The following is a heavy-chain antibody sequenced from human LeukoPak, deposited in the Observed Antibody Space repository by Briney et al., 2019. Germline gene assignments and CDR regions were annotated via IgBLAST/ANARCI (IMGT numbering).Heavy chain of an antibody. CDR1: GLTFSNAW. CDR2: IKRKSNGGTT. D-gene: IGHD1-14*01. Sequence: PGGSLRLSCAASGLTFSNAWMSWGRQAPGQGLERVGRIKRKSNGGTTDYAAPVKGRFTISRDDSKNTLYLQMNSLKSEDTAVYYCNTELDVRPNHYWGQGTLVTVSS. CDR3: NTELDVRPNHY. J-gene: IGHJ4*02. V-gene: IGHV3-15*01.